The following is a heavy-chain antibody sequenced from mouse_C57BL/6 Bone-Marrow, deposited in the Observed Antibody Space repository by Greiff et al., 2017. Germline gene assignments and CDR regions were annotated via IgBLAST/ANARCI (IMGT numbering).Heavy chain of an antibody. D-gene: IGHD1-3*01. CDR3: ASLSGYYFDY. CDR2: IHPNSGST. Sequence: QVHVKQPGAELVKPGASVKLSCKASGYTFTSYWMHWVKQRPGQGLEWIGMIHPNSGSTNYNEKFKSKATLTVDKSSSTAYMQLSSLTSEDSAVYYCASLSGYYFDYWGQGTTLTVSS. J-gene: IGHJ2*01. V-gene: IGHV1-64*01. CDR1: GYTFTSYW.